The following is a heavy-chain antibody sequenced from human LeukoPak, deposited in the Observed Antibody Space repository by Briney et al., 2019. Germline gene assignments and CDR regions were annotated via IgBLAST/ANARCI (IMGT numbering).Heavy chain of an antibody. J-gene: IGHJ6*02. CDR3: AKDRIVEATDDYYYYGMDV. Sequence: GGSLRLSCAASGFTFSSYGMHWVRQAPGKGLEWVAVISYDGSNKYYADSVKGRFTISRDNSKNTLYLQMNSLRAEDTAVYYCAKDRIVEATDDYYYYGMDVWGQGTTVTVSS. D-gene: IGHD1-26*01. V-gene: IGHV3-30*18. CDR2: ISYDGSNK. CDR1: GFTFSSYG.